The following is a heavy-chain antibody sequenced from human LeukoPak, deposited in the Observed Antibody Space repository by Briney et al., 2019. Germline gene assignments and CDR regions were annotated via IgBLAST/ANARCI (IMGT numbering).Heavy chain of an antibody. Sequence: PGGSLRLSCAASGFTFNNYAMSWVRQAPGKGLEWVSAISGSGGTTYYTDSVKGRFTISRDNSKNTLYLQMNSLRAEDTAVYYCARVATAPPYYYDSSGEYYFDYWGQGTLVTVSS. V-gene: IGHV3-23*01. CDR1: GFTFNNYA. J-gene: IGHJ4*02. CDR2: ISGSGGTT. CDR3: ARVATAPPYYYDSSGEYYFDY. D-gene: IGHD3-22*01.